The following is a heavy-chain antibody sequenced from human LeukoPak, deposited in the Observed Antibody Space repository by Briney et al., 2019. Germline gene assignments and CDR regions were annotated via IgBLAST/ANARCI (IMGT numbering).Heavy chain of an antibody. D-gene: IGHD3-9*01. CDR1: GYTFTGYY. Sequence: ASVKVSCKASGYTFTGYYMHWVRQAPRQPLEWMVWINPNSGGTNYAQNFQGRVNMTRDTSISTAYMELSRLRSDDTAVYYCARTTWFSYYYYMDVWGKGTTVTVSS. CDR3: ARTTWFSYYYYMDV. J-gene: IGHJ6*03. CDR2: INPNSGGT. V-gene: IGHV1-2*02.